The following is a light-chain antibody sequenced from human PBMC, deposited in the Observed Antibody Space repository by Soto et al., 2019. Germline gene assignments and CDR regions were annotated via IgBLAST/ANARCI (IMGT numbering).Light chain of an antibody. J-gene: IGKJ4*01. V-gene: IGKV3-11*01. CDR3: QQRSNWPLT. CDR2: DAS. Sequence: EIVLTQAPATPSLSPGEIAHLSRRASQSVSSYLAWYQQKPGQAPRLLIYDASNRATGIPARFSGSGSGTDFTLTISSLEPEDFAVYYCQQRSNWPLTFGGGTKVDIK. CDR1: QSVSSY.